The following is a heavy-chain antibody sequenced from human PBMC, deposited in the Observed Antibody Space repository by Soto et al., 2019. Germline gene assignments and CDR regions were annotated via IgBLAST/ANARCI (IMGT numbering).Heavy chain of an antibody. Sequence: SVKVSCKASGFTFTSSAVQWVRQARGQRLEWIGWIVVGSGNTNYAQKFQERVTITRDMSTSTAYMELSSLRSEDTAVYYCAADGDGYYGMDVWGQGTTVTVSS. CDR3: AADGDGYYGMDV. CDR1: GFTFTSSA. J-gene: IGHJ6*02. V-gene: IGHV1-58*01. D-gene: IGHD3-3*01. CDR2: IVVGSGNT.